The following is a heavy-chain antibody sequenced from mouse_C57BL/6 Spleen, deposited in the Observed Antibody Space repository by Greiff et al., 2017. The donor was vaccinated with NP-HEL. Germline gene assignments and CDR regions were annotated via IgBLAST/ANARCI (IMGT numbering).Heavy chain of an antibody. CDR3: ARTMIRGMDY. D-gene: IGHD2-4*01. CDR2: ISNGGGSN. Sequence: EVKLVESGGGLVQPGGSLKLSCAASGFTFSDYYMYWVRQTPEKRLEWVAYISNGGGSNYYPDTVKGRFTISRDNAKSTLYLQMSRLKSEDTAMYYSARTMIRGMDYWGQGTSVTVSS. J-gene: IGHJ4*01. CDR1: GFTFSDYY. V-gene: IGHV5-12*01.